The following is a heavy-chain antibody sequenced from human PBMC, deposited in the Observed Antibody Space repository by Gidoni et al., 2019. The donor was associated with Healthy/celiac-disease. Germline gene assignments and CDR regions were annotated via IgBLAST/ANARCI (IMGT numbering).Heavy chain of an antibody. Sequence: QLQLQESGPGLVKPSETLSLTCTVPGGSISSSSYYWGWIRKPPGKGLEWIGSIDYMGSTYYTPSLKSRVTISVDTSKNQFSLKLSSVTAADTAVYYCARQGRAAAGTKRNSVKRGTNNNWFDPWGQGTLVTVSS. CDR3: ARQGRAAAGTKRNSVKRGTNNNWFDP. CDR2: IDYMGST. D-gene: IGHD6-13*01. CDR1: GGSISSSSYY. V-gene: IGHV4-39*01. J-gene: IGHJ5*02.